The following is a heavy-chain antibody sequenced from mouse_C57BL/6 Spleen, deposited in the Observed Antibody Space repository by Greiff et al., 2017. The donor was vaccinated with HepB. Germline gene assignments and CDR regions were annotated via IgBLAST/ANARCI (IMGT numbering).Heavy chain of an antibody. CDR3: ARDYYGSSYSFDY. J-gene: IGHJ2*01. V-gene: IGHV1-55*01. CDR2: IYPGCGST. CDR1: GYTFTSYW. Sequence: QVQLKQPGAELVKPGASVKMSCKASGYTFTSYWITWVKQRPGQGLEWIGDIYPGCGSTNYNEKFKSKATLTVDTSSSTAYMQLSSLTSEDSAVYYCARDYYGSSYSFDYWGQGTTLTVSS. D-gene: IGHD1-1*01.